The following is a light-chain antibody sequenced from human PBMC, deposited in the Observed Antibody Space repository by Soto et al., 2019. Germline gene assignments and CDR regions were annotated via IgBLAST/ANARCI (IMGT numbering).Light chain of an antibody. CDR1: QSVSNNY. V-gene: IGKV3-20*01. CDR2: GAS. CDR3: QQYSSLWT. Sequence: EIVLTQSPGTLSLSPGEIATLSFRTSQSVSNNYLAWYQQKPGQAPRLLIYGASSRATGIPDRFSGSGSGTDFTLSISRLEPEDFAVYYCQQYSSLWTFGQGTKVDIK. J-gene: IGKJ1*01.